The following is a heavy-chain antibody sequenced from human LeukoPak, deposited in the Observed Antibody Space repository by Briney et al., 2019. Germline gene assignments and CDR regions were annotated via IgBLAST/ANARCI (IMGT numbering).Heavy chain of an antibody. CDR3: ARAGVVVVAATTLFDY. CDR1: GGSISSYY. Sequence: SETLSLTCTVSGGSISSYYWSWIRQPPGKGLEWIGYIYYSRSTNYNPSLKSRVTISVDTSKNQFSLKLSSVTAADTAVYYCARAGVVVVAATTLFDYWGQGTLVTVSS. CDR2: IYYSRST. V-gene: IGHV4-59*08. J-gene: IGHJ4*02. D-gene: IGHD2-15*01.